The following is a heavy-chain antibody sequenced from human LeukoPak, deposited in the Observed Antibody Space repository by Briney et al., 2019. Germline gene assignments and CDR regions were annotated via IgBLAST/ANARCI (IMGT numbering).Heavy chain of an antibody. CDR2: IYPGDSDT. J-gene: IGHJ6*02. CDR1: GYIFATYW. D-gene: IGHD3-16*01. V-gene: IGHV5-51*01. Sequence: GESLKISCGNSGYIFATYWIGWVPQMPGKGLEWMGIIYPGDSDTRYSPSFQGQVTISADKSIGTAYLQWSSLKASDTAMYYCARHGASYYYYYGMDVWGQGTTVTVSS. CDR3: ARHGASYYYYYGMDV.